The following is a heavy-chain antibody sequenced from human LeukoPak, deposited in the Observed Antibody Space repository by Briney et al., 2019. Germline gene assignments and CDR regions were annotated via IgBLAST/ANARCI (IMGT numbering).Heavy chain of an antibody. Sequence: ASVKVFCKASGYTFTSYGISWVRQAPGQGLEWMGWISAYNGNTNYAQKLQGRVTMTTDTSTSTAYMELRSLRSDDTAVYYCARDLDSSPGWYFDLWGRGTLVTVSS. CDR1: GYTFTSYG. J-gene: IGHJ2*01. D-gene: IGHD3-22*01. CDR3: ARDLDSSPGWYFDL. V-gene: IGHV1-18*01. CDR2: ISAYNGNT.